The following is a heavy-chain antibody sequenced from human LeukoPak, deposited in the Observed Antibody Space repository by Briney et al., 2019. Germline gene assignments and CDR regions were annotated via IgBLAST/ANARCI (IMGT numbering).Heavy chain of an antibody. D-gene: IGHD1-26*01. CDR3: ARSGDGNWFDP. CDR2: IGAYNGDT. V-gene: IGHV1-18*01. CDR1: GYTFSNFG. J-gene: IGHJ5*02. Sequence: GASVKVSCKASGYTFSNFGMSWVRQAPGQGLEWIGWIGAYNGDTNYAQKLQGRVTMTTDTSTSTAYMELRSLTSDDTAVYYCARSGDGNWFDPWGQGTLVTVSS.